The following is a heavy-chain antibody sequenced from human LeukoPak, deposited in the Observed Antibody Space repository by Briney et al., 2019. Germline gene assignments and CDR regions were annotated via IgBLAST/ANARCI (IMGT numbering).Heavy chain of an antibody. V-gene: IGHV3-33*01. D-gene: IGHD5-24*01. CDR2: LWYDGSNK. J-gene: IGHJ4*02. CDR1: GFTFSSYA. Sequence: GGSLRLSCAASGFTFSSYAMHWVRQAPGKGLEWVAVLWYDGSNKYYAGSVKGRFTISRDNSKNTLYLQMNSLRVEDTAVYYCSRGIDGYDSIVDYWGQGTLVTVSS. CDR3: SRGIDGYDSIVDY.